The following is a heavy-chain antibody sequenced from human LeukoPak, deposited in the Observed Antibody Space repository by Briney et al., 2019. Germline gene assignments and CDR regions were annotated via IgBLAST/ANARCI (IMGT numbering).Heavy chain of an antibody. V-gene: IGHV1-3*01. J-gene: IGHJ5*02. CDR2: INAGNGNT. Sequence: ASVKVSCKASGYTFISYAIHWVRQAPGQRLEWMGWINAGNGNTKYSQKFQGRVTFIRDTSASTVYVELSSLTSEDTAVYYCARGTGTFVRDWFDPWGQGTLVTVSS. D-gene: IGHD1-1*01. CDR1: GYTFISYA. CDR3: ARGTGTFVRDWFDP.